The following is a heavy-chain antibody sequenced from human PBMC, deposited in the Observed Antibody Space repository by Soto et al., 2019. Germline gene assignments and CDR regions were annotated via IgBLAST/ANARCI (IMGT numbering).Heavy chain of an antibody. V-gene: IGHV3-53*02. CDR2: IYYDDGST. D-gene: IGHD6-13*01. CDR3: ASGQQVILRYYYGLDV. J-gene: IGHJ6*02. Sequence: EVQLVETGGGLIQPGGSLRLSCAVSGFTVSTNYMSWVRQAPGNGLEWVSVIYYDDGSTYYADSVKGRFSISRDSSRNTLYLQMNSLRAEDTAVYYCASGQQVILRYYYGLDVWGQGTTVTVSS. CDR1: GFTVSTNY.